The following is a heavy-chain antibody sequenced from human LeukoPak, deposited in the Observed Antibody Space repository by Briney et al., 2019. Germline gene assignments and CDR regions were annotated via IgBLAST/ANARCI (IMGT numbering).Heavy chain of an antibody. CDR1: GFPFSSCE. CDR3: ARVMRESTAVADDY. V-gene: IGHV3-48*03. D-gene: IGHD6-19*01. CDR2: ISSSGFTV. Sequence: GGSLRLSCAASGFPFSSCEINWVRQAPGKGLGWVSYISSSGFTVNYADSVKGRFTISRDNAKNSLYLKMNSLRSEDTAVYYSARVMRESTAVADDYWGQGTLVTVSS. J-gene: IGHJ4*02.